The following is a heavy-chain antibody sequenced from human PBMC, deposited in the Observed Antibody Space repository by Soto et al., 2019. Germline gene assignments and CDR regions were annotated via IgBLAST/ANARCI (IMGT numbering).Heavy chain of an antibody. CDR2: MNPNTGNT. J-gene: IGHJ4*02. CDR3: ARGLSSYYEH. Sequence: GASVKVSCKAYGYTFVDYDINWVRQGAGQGLEWLGWMNPNTGNTAYAQKFQGRLTLTRDTSIDTAYMDLTSLTSDDSAVYYCARGLSSYYEHWGQGTLVTV. CDR1: GYTFVDYD. D-gene: IGHD3-10*01. V-gene: IGHV1-8*02.